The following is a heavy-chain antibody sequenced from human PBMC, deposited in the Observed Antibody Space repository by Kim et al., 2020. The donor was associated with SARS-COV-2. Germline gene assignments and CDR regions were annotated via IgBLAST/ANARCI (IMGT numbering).Heavy chain of an antibody. Sequence: GGSLRLSCAASVFTFSGYGMSWVRQAPGKGLEWVANINQDGSEKYYVDSVKGRFTISRDNAKNSLYLQMNSLRAEDTAVYYCARDVRDDTFTDYYYGMVVWGHGATCTVS. J-gene: IGHJ6*02. CDR2: INQDGSEK. CDR1: VFTFSGYG. CDR3: ARDVRDDTFTDYYYGMVV. V-gene: IGHV3-7*01. D-gene: IGHD3-9*01.